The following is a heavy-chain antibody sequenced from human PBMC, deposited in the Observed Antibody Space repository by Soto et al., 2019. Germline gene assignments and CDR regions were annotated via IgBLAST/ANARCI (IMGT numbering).Heavy chain of an antibody. CDR1: GGTFSSYA. Sequence: QVQLLQSVAEVKKPGSSVKVSCKASGGTFSSYAISWVRQAPGQGLEWMGGIIPIFGTANYAQKFQGRVTITADESTSTAYMELSSLRSEDTAVYYCARDPTVTTGGYFDYWGQGTLVTVSS. CDR3: ARDPTVTTGGYFDY. CDR2: IIPIFGTA. D-gene: IGHD4-17*01. J-gene: IGHJ4*02. V-gene: IGHV1-69*01.